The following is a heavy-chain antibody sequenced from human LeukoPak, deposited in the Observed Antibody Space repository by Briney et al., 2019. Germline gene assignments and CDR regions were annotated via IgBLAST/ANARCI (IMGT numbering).Heavy chain of an antibody. Sequence: GGSLRLSCAASGFTFSSYWMHWVRQAPGKGLEWVSGIIENGGETYYADSVRGRFTISRDNSKNTLYLQMNSLRAEDTAVYYCAKDYEYNSNTWYFHWGRGTLVSVSS. CDR3: AKDYEYNSNTWYFH. CDR1: GFTFSSYW. CDR2: IIENGGET. J-gene: IGHJ4*02. D-gene: IGHD6-13*01. V-gene: IGHV3-23*01.